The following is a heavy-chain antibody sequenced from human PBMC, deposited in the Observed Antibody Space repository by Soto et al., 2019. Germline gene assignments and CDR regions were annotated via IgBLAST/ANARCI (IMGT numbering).Heavy chain of an antibody. CDR2: IIPILGIA. D-gene: IGHD3-10*01. CDR1: GGTFSSYT. J-gene: IGHJ4*02. Sequence: QVQLVQSGAEVKKPGSSVKVSCKASGGTFSSYTISWVRQAPGQWLEWLGRIIPILGIANYAQKFQGRVTITAYKSTSTPYMELSSLRSEDTAMYYCASHRFGELMAPSRGYFDYWGQGTLVTVSS. CDR3: ASHRFGELMAPSRGYFDY. V-gene: IGHV1-69*02.